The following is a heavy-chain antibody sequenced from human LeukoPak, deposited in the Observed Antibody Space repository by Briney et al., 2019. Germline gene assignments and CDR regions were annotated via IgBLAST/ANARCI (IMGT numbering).Heavy chain of an antibody. CDR1: GYTLTIYG. J-gene: IGHJ4*02. Sequence: ASVKVSCKASGYTLTIYGISWVRQAPGQGLECMGWISAYNGNTNYAQKLRGRVTMTTDTSTSTAYMELRSLRSDDTAVYYCARVADSSGYLDYWGQGTLVTVSS. CDR3: ARVADSSGYLDY. CDR2: ISAYNGNT. V-gene: IGHV1-18*01. D-gene: IGHD3-22*01.